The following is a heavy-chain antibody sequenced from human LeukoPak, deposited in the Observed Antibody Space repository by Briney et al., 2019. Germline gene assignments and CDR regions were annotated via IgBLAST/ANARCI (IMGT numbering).Heavy chain of an antibody. Sequence: GGSLRLSCAASGFTFSSNGMSWVRQAPGKGLEWVSSISGSGGNTYYAASVKGRFTISRDNSKNTLYLQMNSLRAEDTAVYYCARAVDTSPGYWGQGTLVTVSS. J-gene: IGHJ4*02. V-gene: IGHV3-23*01. CDR3: ARAVDTSPGY. CDR2: ISGSGGNT. CDR1: GFTFSSNG. D-gene: IGHD5-18*01.